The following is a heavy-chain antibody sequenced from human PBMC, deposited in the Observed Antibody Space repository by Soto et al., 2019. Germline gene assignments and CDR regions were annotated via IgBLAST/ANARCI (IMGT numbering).Heavy chain of an antibody. Sequence: QVQLVESGAEVKKPGASVTVSCKASGYTFTSYYLHWVRQAPGQGLEWMGKINPSGGTTSYAQKFQGRVTMTRDTSTSTVYMELSSLRSEDTAVYYCVRGDYYDSSGYYGDPGYCDYWGQGTLVTVSS. D-gene: IGHD3-22*01. V-gene: IGHV1-46*01. CDR1: GYTFTSYY. CDR2: INPSGGTT. J-gene: IGHJ4*02. CDR3: VRGDYYDSSGYYGDPGYCDY.